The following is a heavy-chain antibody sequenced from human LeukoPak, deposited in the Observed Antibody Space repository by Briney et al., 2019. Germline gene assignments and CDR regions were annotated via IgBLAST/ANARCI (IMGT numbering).Heavy chain of an antibody. J-gene: IGHJ4*02. V-gene: IGHV4-34*01. Sequence: SETLSLTCAVYGGSFSGYYWSWIRQPPGKGLEWIGEINHSGSTNYNPSLKSRVTISVDTSKNQFSLKLSPVTAADTAVYYCARAAGVSYGGITYFDYWGQGTLVTVSS. CDR3: ARAAGVSYGGITYFDY. D-gene: IGHD5-18*01. CDR1: GGSFSGYY. CDR2: INHSGST.